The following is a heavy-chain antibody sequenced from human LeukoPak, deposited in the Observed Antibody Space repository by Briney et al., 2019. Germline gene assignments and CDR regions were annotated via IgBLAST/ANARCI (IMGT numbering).Heavy chain of an antibody. D-gene: IGHD3-10*01. CDR1: GFTFSDYW. Sequence: GGSLRLSCAVSGFTFSDYWMTWVRQAPGKGLEWVANINQDGSEKYYVDSVEGRFTISRDSVKNSLYLQMTSVRADDTAMYYCVREGEELLRRWWFDPWGQGTLVTVSS. V-gene: IGHV3-7*01. J-gene: IGHJ5*02. CDR3: VREGEELLRRWWFDP. CDR2: INQDGSEK.